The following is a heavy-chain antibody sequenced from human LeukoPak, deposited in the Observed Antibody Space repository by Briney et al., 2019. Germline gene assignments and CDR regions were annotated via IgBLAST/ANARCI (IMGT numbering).Heavy chain of an antibody. V-gene: IGHV4-34*01. CDR2: INHSGST. J-gene: IGHJ6*02. CDR3: ASAEGGNPYYYYYGMDV. D-gene: IGHD4-23*01. Sequence: SETLSLTCAVYGGSFSGYYWSWIRQPPGKGLEWMGEINHSGSTNYNPSLKRRVTISVDTSKNQCSLKLSSVTAEDTAVYYCASAEGGNPYYYYYGMDVWGQGTPVTVSS. CDR1: GGSFSGYY.